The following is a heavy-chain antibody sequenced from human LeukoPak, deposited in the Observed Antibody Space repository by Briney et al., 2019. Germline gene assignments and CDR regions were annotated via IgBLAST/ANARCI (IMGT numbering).Heavy chain of an antibody. CDR3: AKGYTHYYYDSSGPDY. CDR2: IRYDGSNK. Sequence: GGSLRLSCAASGFTFSSYGMHWVRQAPGKGLEWVAFIRYDGSNKYYADSVKGRFTISRDNSKNTLYLQMNSLRAEDTAVYYCAKGYTHYYYDSSGPDYWGQGTLVTVSS. V-gene: IGHV3-30*02. J-gene: IGHJ4*02. CDR1: GFTFSSYG. D-gene: IGHD3-22*01.